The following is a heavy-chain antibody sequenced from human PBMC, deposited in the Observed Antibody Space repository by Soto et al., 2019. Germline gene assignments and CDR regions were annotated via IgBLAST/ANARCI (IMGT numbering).Heavy chain of an antibody. CDR2: VFHTGNT. D-gene: IGHD6-19*01. V-gene: IGHV4-59*08. Sequence: SETLFLTCTVSGGSVSSYFWSWIRQPPGKGLEWIGYVFHTGNTDYTPPLKSRVTISVDTSKNRLSLKLDSVTAADTAVYYCARGSGWLDYWGQGTLVTVSS. CDR3: ARGSGWLDY. CDR1: GGSVSSYF. J-gene: IGHJ4*02.